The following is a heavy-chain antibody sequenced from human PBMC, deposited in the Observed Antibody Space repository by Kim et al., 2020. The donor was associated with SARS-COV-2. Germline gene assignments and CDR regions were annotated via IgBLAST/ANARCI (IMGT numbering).Heavy chain of an antibody. V-gene: IGHV4-39*07. J-gene: IGHJ4*02. CDR3: ARHDTMVRGVNTWFDY. CDR2: IYYSGST. Sequence: SETLSLTCTVSGGSISSSSYYWGWIRQPPGKGLEWIGSIYYSGSTYYNPSLKSRVTISVDTSKNQFSLKLSSVTAADTAVYYCARHDTMVRGVNTWFDYWGQGTLVTVSS. D-gene: IGHD3-10*01. CDR1: GGSISSSSYY.